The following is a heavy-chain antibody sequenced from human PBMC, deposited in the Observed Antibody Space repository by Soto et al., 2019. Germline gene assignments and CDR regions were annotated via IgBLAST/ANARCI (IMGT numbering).Heavy chain of an antibody. CDR3: ARVVGSSSWFRY. V-gene: IGHV4-59*01. D-gene: IGHD6-13*01. J-gene: IGHJ4*02. CDR1: GGSISSYY. CDR2: IYYSGST. Sequence: SLTCTVSGGSISSYYWSWIRQPPGKGLEWIGYIYYSGSTNYNPSLKSRVTISVDTSKNQFSLKLSSVTAADTAVYYCARVVGSSSWFRYWGQGTLVTVSS.